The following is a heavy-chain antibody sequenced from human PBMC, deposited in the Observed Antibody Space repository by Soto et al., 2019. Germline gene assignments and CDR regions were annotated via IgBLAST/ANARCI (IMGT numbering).Heavy chain of an antibody. D-gene: IGHD6-6*01. CDR2: ISGSGGST. V-gene: IGHV3-23*01. Sequence: GGSLRLSCAASGFTFSSYAMSWVRQAPGKGLEWVSAISGSGGSTYYADSVKGRFTISRDNSKNTLYLQMNSLRAEDTAVYYCAKGDDPLYSSSPFDYWGQGTLVTVSS. J-gene: IGHJ4*02. CDR3: AKGDDPLYSSSPFDY. CDR1: GFTFSSYA.